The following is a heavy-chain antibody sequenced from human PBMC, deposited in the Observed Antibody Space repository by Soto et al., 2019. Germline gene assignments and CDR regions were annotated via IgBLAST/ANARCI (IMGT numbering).Heavy chain of an antibody. V-gene: IGHV4-30-2*01. CDR2: SFHSGTT. CDR1: GGSISSGGYF. CDR3: ARGEAGYYVIDV. J-gene: IGHJ6*03. Sequence: PSETLSLTCAVSGGSISSGGYFWSWVRQPPGKGLEWIGYSFHSGTTSYNPPLKSRVIISVDRSKNQFSLKLSSVTTADTAVYYCARGEAGYYVIDVWGKGTTVTFS. D-gene: IGHD6-25*01.